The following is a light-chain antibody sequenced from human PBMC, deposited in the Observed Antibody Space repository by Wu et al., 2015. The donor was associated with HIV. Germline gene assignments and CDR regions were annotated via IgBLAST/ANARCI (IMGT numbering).Light chain of an antibody. V-gene: IGKV3-20*01. Sequence: PRLLIYGASTGPLAVPGRFSGSGSGTDFTLTIAGLEPEDFAVYYCQQFSYSSGSFGPGTTVDIK. J-gene: IGKJ3*01. CDR2: GAS. CDR3: QQFSYSSGS.